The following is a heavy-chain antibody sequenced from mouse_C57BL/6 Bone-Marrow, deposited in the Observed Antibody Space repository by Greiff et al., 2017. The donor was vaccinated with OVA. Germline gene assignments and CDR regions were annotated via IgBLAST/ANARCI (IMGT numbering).Heavy chain of an antibody. CDR3: AKLTVTAWFDY. CDR1: GYTFTSYT. Sequence: VQLQQSGAELARPGASVKMSCKASGYTFTSYTMHWVKQRPGQGLEWIGYINPSSGYTKYNQKLKDKATLTADKSSITAYMQLSSLTSDDSAVYSCAKLTVTAWFDYWGQGTLVTVSA. J-gene: IGHJ3*01. V-gene: IGHV1-4*01. D-gene: IGHD4-1*01. CDR2: INPSSGYT.